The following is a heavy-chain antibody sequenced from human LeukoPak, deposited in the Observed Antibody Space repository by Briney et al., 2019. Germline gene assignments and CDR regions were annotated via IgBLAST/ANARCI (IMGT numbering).Heavy chain of an antibody. V-gene: IGHV4-39*01. CDR1: GGSISTNDYY. CDR3: ARHRGSSSLFDY. D-gene: IGHD6-6*01. Sequence: SETLSLTFSVSGGSISTNDYYWVWIRQPPGMGLKYIGSIYYSGSPCYNPSLKSRVTISVDTSKNQFSLRLSSVTAADTAVYYCARHRGSSSLFDYLGQGTLVTVSS. J-gene: IGHJ4*02. CDR2: IYYSGSP.